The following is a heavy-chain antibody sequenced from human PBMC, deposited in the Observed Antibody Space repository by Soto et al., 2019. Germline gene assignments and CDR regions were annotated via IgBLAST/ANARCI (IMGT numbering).Heavy chain of an antibody. D-gene: IGHD3-9*01. CDR2: MNPNSGNT. CDR1: GYTFTSYD. V-gene: IGHV1-8*01. CDR3: ARAPGRYFRGRADYYYYMDV. Sequence: QVQLVQSGAEVKKPGASVKVSCKASGYTFTSYDINWVRQATGQGLEWMGWMNPNSGNTGYAQKFQGRVTMTRNTSISTAYMERSSLRSEDTAVYYCARAPGRYFRGRADYYYYMDVWGKGTTVTVSS. J-gene: IGHJ6*03.